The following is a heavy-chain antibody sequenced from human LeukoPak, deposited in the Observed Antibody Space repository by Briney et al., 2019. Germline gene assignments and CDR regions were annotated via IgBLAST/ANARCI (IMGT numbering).Heavy chain of an antibody. Sequence: SVKVSCKASGGTFSSYAISWVRQAPGQGLEWMGRIIPILGIANYAQKFQGRVTITADKSTSTAYMELSRLRSDDTAVYYCARDPTGTTSGDDYWGQGTLVTVSS. J-gene: IGHJ4*02. CDR2: IIPILGIA. CDR1: GGTFSSYA. D-gene: IGHD1-7*01. V-gene: IGHV1-69*04. CDR3: ARDPTGTTSGDDY.